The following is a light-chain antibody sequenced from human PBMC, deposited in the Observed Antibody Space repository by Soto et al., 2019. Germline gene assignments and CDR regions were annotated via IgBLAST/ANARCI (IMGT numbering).Light chain of an antibody. Sequence: QSVLTHPRSLSGSPGQSVTISCTGTSSDVGGYNYVSWYQQHPGKAPKLMIYDVSKRPSGVPDRFSGSKSGNTASLTISGLQAEDEADYYCCSYAGSYPGFGTGTKVTVL. CDR3: CSYAGSYPG. CDR1: SSDVGGYNY. V-gene: IGLV2-11*01. J-gene: IGLJ1*01. CDR2: DVS.